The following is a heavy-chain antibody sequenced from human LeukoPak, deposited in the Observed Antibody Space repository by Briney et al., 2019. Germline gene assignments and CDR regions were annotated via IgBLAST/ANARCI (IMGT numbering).Heavy chain of an antibody. J-gene: IGHJ4*02. CDR1: GYTFTSYG. D-gene: IGHD6-19*01. V-gene: IGHV1-69*13. CDR2: IIPIFGTA. Sequence: SVKVSCKASGYTFTSYGISWVRQAPGQGLEWMGGIIPIFGTANYAQKFQGRVTITADESTSTAYMELSSLRSEDTAVYYCASGGDGPGIAVAGTDYWGQGTLVTVSS. CDR3: ASGGDGPGIAVAGTDY.